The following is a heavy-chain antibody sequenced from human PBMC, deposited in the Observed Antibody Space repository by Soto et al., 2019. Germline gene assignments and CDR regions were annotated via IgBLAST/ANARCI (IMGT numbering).Heavy chain of an antibody. V-gene: IGHV1-18*01. CDR1: GYTFTSYG. Sequence: QVQLVQSGAEVKKPGASVKVSCKASGYTFTSYGISWVRQAPGQGLEWMGWISAYNGNTNYAQKLQGRVTMTTDTSTSTAYMELRSLRSDDTAVYYCASGRTTVTTDQVNYYYYGMDVWGQGTTVTVSS. J-gene: IGHJ6*02. D-gene: IGHD4-17*01. CDR2: ISAYNGNT. CDR3: ASGRTTVTTDQVNYYYYGMDV.